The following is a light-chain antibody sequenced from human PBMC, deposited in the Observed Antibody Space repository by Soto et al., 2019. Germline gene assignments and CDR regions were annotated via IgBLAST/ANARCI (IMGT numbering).Light chain of an antibody. V-gene: IGKV3-20*01. CDR1: QSVSSSY. CDR3: QQSTSLPSWT. J-gene: IGKJ1*01. CDR2: GAS. Sequence: EIVLTQSPGTLSLSPGERATLSCRASQSVSSSYLAWYQQKPGQAPRLLIYGASSRATGIPDRFSGSGSGTDFTLTISRLEPEDFAVYYCQQSTSLPSWTLGQ.